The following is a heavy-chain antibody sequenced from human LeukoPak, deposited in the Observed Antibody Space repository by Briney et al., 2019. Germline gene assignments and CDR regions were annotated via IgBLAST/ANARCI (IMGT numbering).Heavy chain of an antibody. CDR3: ARGDGYCSGGSCMIFDY. V-gene: IGHV1-69*05. J-gene: IGHJ4*02. Sequence: SVKVSCKASGGTFSSYAISWVRQAPGQGLEWMGGIIPIFGTANYAQKFQGRVTMTTDTSTTTAYMELRSLRSDDTAIYYCARGDGYCSGGSCMIFDYWGQGTLVTVSS. CDR1: GGTFSSYA. CDR2: IIPIFGTA. D-gene: IGHD2-15*01.